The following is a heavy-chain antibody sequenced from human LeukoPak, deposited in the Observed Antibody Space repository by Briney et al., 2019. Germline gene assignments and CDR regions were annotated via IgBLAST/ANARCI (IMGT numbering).Heavy chain of an antibody. V-gene: IGHV3-23*01. J-gene: IGHJ4*02. Sequence: GGSLRLSCAASGFTFSSYAMSWVRQAPGKGLEWVSAISGSGGSTYYADSVKGRFTISRDNSKNTLYLQMNSLRAEDTAVYYCAKVGRGSKAPPYYFDYWGQGTLVTVSS. D-gene: IGHD5-24*01. CDR3: AKVGRGSKAPPYYFDY. CDR2: ISGSGGST. CDR1: GFTFSSYA.